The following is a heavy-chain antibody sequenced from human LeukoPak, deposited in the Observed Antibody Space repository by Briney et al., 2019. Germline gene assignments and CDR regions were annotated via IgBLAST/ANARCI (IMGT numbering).Heavy chain of an antibody. D-gene: IGHD6-13*01. V-gene: IGHV3-48*03. CDR1: GMSFSSYE. CDR2: ISSGGTTI. Sequence: GRSLRLSCAASGMSFSSYEMNWVRQAPGKGLEWVPYISSGGTTIYYADSVKGRFTISRDNAKNSLYLQMNNLGAEDTAVYYCASARLYSSSWYCYFDYWGRGTLVTVSS. J-gene: IGHJ4*02. CDR3: ASARLYSSSWYCYFDY.